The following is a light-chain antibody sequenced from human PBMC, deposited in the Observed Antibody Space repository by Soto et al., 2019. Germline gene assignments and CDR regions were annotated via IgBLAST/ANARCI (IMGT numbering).Light chain of an antibody. J-gene: IGLJ2*01. CDR2: DVS. Sequence: QSALTQPASVSGSPGQSITISCTGTSSDVGGYNYVSWYQQHPGKAPKLMIYDVSNRPSGVSNRFSGSKSGNTASLTISGLQAEDEADYYCSSNTSSSIVVFGGGNKVTVL. CDR1: SSDVGGYNY. V-gene: IGLV2-14*01. CDR3: SSNTSSSIVV.